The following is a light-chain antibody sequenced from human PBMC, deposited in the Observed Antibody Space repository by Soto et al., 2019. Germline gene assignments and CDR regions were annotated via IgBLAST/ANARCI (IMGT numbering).Light chain of an antibody. Sequence: EIVMTQSPDSLAVSLGESATINCKSSQSVLYSSNNKNYLAWYQQKPRQPPELLISWASTREFGVPDRFGGRWSGTDFTFTISSLQAEDVAVYYCQQYYGTPYTFGQGTKLEIK. V-gene: IGKV4-1*01. J-gene: IGKJ2*01. CDR1: QSVLYSSNNKNY. CDR3: QQYYGTPYT. CDR2: WAS.